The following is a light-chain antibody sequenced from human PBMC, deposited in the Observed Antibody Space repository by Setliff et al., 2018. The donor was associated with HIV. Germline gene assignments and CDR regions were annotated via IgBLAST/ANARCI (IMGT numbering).Light chain of an antibody. CDR3: SSYAGSNNYV. J-gene: IGLJ1*01. V-gene: IGLV2-8*01. CDR1: SSDLGAYNY. Sequence: QSALTQPPSASGSPGQSVTISRTGTSSDLGAYNYVSWYQQHPGKAPKLMIYEVSQRPSGVPDRFSGSKSGNTASLTVSGLQAEDEADYYCSSYAGSNNYVFGSGTKVTVL. CDR2: EVS.